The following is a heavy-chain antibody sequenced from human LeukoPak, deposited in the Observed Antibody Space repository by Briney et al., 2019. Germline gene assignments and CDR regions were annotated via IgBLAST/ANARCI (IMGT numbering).Heavy chain of an antibody. V-gene: IGHV3-23*01. CDR3: ARVSGLVVTVLGPKGRNYFDS. D-gene: IGHD4-23*01. CDR2: ISGCGDTT. CDR1: GFTFSRYG. Sequence: QSGGSLRLSCAASGFTFSRYGMTWVRQAPGKGLEWVSTISGCGDTTFYAESVKGRFTIFRDNSKNTVYLQMNSLRAEDTAVYFCARVSGLVVTVLGPKGRNYFDSWGQGTLVTVSS. J-gene: IGHJ4*02.